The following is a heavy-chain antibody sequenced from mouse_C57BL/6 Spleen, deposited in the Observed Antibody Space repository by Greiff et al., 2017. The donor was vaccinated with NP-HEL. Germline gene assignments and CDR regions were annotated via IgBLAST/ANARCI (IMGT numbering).Heavy chain of an antibody. J-gene: IGHJ4*01. D-gene: IGHD2-4*01. Sequence: EVQGVESGPGMVKPSQSLSLTCTVTGYSITSGYDWHWIRHFPGNKLEWMGYISYSGSTNYNPSLKSRISITHDTSKNHFFLKLNSVTTEDTATYYCARVGGDYDDYAMDYWGQGTSVTVSS. V-gene: IGHV3-1*01. CDR1: GYSITSGYD. CDR2: ISYSGST. CDR3: ARVGGDYDDYAMDY.